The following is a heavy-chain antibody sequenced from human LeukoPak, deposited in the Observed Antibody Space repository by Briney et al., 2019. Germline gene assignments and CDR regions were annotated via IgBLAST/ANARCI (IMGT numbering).Heavy chain of an antibody. Sequence: SETLSLTCAVYGGSFRGYYWSWIRQPPGKGLEWIGEINHSGSTNYNPSLKSRVTISVDTSKNQFSLKLSSVTAADTAVYYCAIVGVTAGKEYFQHWGQGTLVTVSS. V-gene: IGHV4-34*01. CDR2: INHSGST. J-gene: IGHJ1*01. CDR3: AIVGVTAGKEYFQH. D-gene: IGHD2-21*02. CDR1: GGSFRGYY.